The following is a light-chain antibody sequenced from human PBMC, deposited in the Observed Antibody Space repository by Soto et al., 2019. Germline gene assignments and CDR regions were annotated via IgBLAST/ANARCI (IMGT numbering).Light chain of an antibody. CDR3: QHRNRWPPGAA. CDR1: QSISTY. J-gene: IGKJ4*01. V-gene: IGKV3-11*01. Sequence: EIVLTQSPATLSLSPGERATLSCRASQSISTYFAWYQQKPGQAPRLLIYDASNRATGIPARFSGSGSATDFTLTISSLGPEDFAVYYCQHRNRWPPGAAVGGGTKVEIK. CDR2: DAS.